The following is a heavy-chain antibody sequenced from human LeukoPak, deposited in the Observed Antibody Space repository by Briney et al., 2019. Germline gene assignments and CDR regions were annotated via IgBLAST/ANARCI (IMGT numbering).Heavy chain of an antibody. V-gene: IGHV4-4*07. J-gene: IGHJ4*02. D-gene: IGHD3-10*01. Sequence: SETLSLTCTVSGGSISSYYWSWIRQPAGKGLEWIGRIYTSGSTNYNPSLKSRVTMSVDTSKNQFSLNLRFVTAADTAVYYCARLTMATDYYGSGSVDYWGQGTLVTVSS. CDR3: ARLTMATDYYGSGSVDY. CDR2: IYTSGST. CDR1: GGSISSYY.